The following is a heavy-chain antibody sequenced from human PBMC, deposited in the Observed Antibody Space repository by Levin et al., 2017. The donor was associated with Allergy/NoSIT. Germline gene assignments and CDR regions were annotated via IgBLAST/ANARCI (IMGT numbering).Heavy chain of an antibody. CDR1: GFTFSSYA. CDR3: ARDSRPSVGARAEDAFDI. CDR2: ISYDGSNK. Sequence: GGSLRLSCAASGFTFSSYAMHWVRQAPGKGLEWVAVISYDGSNKYYADSVKGRFTISRDNSKNTLYLQMNSLRAEDTAVYYCARDSRPSVGARAEDAFDIWGQGTMVTVSS. V-gene: IGHV3-30*04. J-gene: IGHJ3*02. D-gene: IGHD1-26*01.